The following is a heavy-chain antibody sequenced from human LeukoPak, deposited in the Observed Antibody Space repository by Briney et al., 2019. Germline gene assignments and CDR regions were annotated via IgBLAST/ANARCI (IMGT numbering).Heavy chain of an antibody. Sequence: SETLSLTCAVYGGSFSGYYWGWIRQPPGKGLEWIGSIYYSGSTYYNPSLKSRVTISVDTSKNQFSLKLSSVTAADTAVYYCAKHGPYNWNTDFDYWGQGTLVTVSS. CDR2: IYYSGST. J-gene: IGHJ4*02. CDR3: AKHGPYNWNTDFDY. CDR1: GGSFSGYY. D-gene: IGHD1/OR15-1a*01. V-gene: IGHV4-39*01.